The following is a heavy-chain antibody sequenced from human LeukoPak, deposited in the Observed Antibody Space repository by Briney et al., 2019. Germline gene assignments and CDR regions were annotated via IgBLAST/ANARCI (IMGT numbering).Heavy chain of an antibody. J-gene: IGHJ3*02. Sequence: GGSLRLSCAASGFTFSSYAMSWVRQAPGKGLEWVSAISGSGGSTYYADSVKGRFTISRDNSKNTLYPQMNSLRAEDTAVYYCAKDLSGCSGGSCYPDAFDIWGQGTMVTVSS. D-gene: IGHD2-15*01. CDR3: AKDLSGCSGGSCYPDAFDI. V-gene: IGHV3-23*01. CDR1: GFTFSSYA. CDR2: ISGSGGST.